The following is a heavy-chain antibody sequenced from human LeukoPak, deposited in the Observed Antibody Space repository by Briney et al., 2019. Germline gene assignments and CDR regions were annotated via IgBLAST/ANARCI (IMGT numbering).Heavy chain of an antibody. D-gene: IGHD1-1*01. V-gene: IGHV4-30-4*01. J-gene: IGHJ6*02. CDR2: IYYSGST. Sequence: SETLSLTCIVSGGSISSGDYYWSWIRQPPGKGLEWIGYIYYSGSTYYNPSLKSRVTISVDTSKNQFSLKLSSVTAANTAVYYCARDWKPDYYYGMDVWGQGTTVTVSS. CDR1: GGSISSGDYY. CDR3: ARDWKPDYYYGMDV.